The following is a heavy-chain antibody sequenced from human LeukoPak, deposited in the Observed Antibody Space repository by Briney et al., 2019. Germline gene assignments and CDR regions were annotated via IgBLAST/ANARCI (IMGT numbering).Heavy chain of an antibody. J-gene: IGHJ4*02. CDR3: TRDGFLIAGSRFDD. CDR2: LHHRGST. CDR1: GYSISDGYY. V-gene: IGHV4-38-2*02. Sequence: SETLSLTCTVSGYSISDGYYWGWIRQPPGEGLEWIGSLHHRGSTYYNPSLKSRVTTSVDTSKNQIFLKLSSVTAADTAVYYRTRDGFLIAGSRFDDWGQGTLVTVTS. D-gene: IGHD6-13*01.